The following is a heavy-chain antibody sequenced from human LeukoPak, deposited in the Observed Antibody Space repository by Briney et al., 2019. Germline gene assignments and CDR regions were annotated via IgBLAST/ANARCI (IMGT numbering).Heavy chain of an antibody. Sequence: SETLSLTCTVSGGSISSSSYYWGWIRQPPGKGLEWIGSIYYSGSTYYNPSLKSRVTISVDTSKNQFSLKLSSVTAADTAVYYCARGNYDYVWGGIDYWGQGTLVTVSS. CDR1: GGSISSSSYY. V-gene: IGHV4-39*01. CDR2: IYYSGST. D-gene: IGHD3-16*01. J-gene: IGHJ4*02. CDR3: ARGNYDYVWGGIDY.